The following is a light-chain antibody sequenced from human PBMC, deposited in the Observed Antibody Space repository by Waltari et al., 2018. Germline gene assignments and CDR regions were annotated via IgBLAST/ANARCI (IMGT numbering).Light chain of an antibody. J-gene: IGKJ2*01. CDR2: WVF. Sequence: VMTQSPVSLSVPLGQAAPISCKSSQSLVPVGGNTYLNWFHQRPGQSPRRLIYWVFNRDSGVPDRFSGSGSGTDFTLRISRVEAEDVGVYYCMQGTRWPYTFGQGTQLDIK. V-gene: IGKV2-30*02. CDR3: MQGTRWPYT. CDR1: QSLVPVGGNTY.